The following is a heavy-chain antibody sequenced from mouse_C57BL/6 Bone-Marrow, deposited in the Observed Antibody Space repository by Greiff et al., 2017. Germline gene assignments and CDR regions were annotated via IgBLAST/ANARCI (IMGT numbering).Heavy chain of an antibody. V-gene: IGHV5-6*01. CDR3: ARPYGSYWYFDI. J-gene: IGHJ1*03. D-gene: IGHD2-1*01. Sequence: EVHLVEPGGDLVKPGGSLKLSCAASGFTFSSYGMSWVRQTPDQRLEWVATISSGGSYTYYPDSVKGRFTISRDTSKNTLYLQLSSLKSEDTAMYYCARPYGSYWYFDIWGTGTTVTVSS. CDR2: ISSGGSYT. CDR1: GFTFSSYG.